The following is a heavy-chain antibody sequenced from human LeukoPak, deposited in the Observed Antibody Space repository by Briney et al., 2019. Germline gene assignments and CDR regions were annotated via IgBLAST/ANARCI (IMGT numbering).Heavy chain of an antibody. V-gene: IGHV4-59*01. Sequence: PSETLSLTCTVSGGSIGSYYWGWIRQPPGKGLEWIAYIDYRGSTTYNPSLKSRVTISVDTSRNQFSLKLSSVTAADTAVYYCARSRSGYSYDHAAFDIWGQGAMVTVSS. D-gene: IGHD5-18*01. CDR2: IDYRGST. J-gene: IGHJ3*02. CDR1: GGSIGSYY. CDR3: ARSRSGYSYDHAAFDI.